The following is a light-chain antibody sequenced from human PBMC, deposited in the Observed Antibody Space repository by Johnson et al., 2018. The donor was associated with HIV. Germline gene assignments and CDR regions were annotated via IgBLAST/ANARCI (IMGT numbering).Light chain of an antibody. Sequence: QSVLTQPPSVSAAPGHKVTISCSGSSSNIGNNYVSWYQQLPGTAPKLLIYDNNKRPSGIPDRFSGSKSGTSATLGITGLQTGDEADYYCGTLDSSLSAGVCGTGTNVTVL. CDR1: SSNIGNNY. CDR3: GTLDSSLSAGV. CDR2: DNN. J-gene: IGLJ1*01. V-gene: IGLV1-51*01.